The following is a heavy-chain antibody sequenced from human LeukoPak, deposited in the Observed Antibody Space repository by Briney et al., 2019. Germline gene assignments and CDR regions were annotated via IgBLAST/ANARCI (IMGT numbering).Heavy chain of an antibody. CDR3: ARDGSGHSSTSCYDV. J-gene: IGHJ3*01. Sequence: NPSETLSLTCTVSGGSISSYYWSWIRQPPGKGLEWIGYIYYSGSTNYNPSLKSRVTISVDTSKNQFSLKLSSVTAADTAVYYCARDGSGHSSTSCYDVWGQGTMVTVSS. CDR2: IYYSGST. CDR1: GGSISSYY. V-gene: IGHV4-59*01. D-gene: IGHD2-2*01.